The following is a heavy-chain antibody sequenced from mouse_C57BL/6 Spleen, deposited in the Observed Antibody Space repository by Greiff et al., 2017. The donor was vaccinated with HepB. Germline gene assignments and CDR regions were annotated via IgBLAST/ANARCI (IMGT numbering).Heavy chain of an antibody. CDR2: RRNKANDYTT. Sequence: EVQVVESGGGLVQSGRSLRLSCATSGFTFSDFYMEWVRQAPGKGLEWIAARRNKANDYTTEYSASVKGRFIVSRDTSQSILYLQMHALRAEDTAIYYCARDRYYEGDYYAMDYWGQGTSVTVSS. V-gene: IGHV7-1*01. J-gene: IGHJ4*01. CDR1: GFTFSDFY. D-gene: IGHD2-4*01. CDR3: ARDRYYEGDYYAMDY.